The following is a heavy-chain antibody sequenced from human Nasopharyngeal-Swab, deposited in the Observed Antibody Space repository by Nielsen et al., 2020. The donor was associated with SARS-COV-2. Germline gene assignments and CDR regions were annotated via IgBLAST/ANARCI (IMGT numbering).Heavy chain of an antibody. D-gene: IGHD2-15*01. Sequence: GGSLRLSCAASGFTFDSYAMTWVRQAPGKGLEWVSSVTGSGSTTKYADSVKGRFTISRDNSNKKVYLQMHSLRAEDSAVYYCAKDRYCSGGACYFNGFDSWGQGTLVTDSS. V-gene: IGHV3-23*01. J-gene: IGHJ4*02. CDR3: AKDRYCSGGACYFNGFDS. CDR2: VTGSGSTT. CDR1: GFTFDSYA.